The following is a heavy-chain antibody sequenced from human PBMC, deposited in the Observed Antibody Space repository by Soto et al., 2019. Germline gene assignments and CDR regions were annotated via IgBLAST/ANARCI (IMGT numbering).Heavy chain of an antibody. CDR1: GFTFSSYA. CDR2: ISYDGSNK. Sequence: QVQLVESGGGVVQPGRSLRLSCAASGFTFSSYAMHWVRQAPGKGLEWVAVISYDGSNKYYADSVKGRFTISRDNSKNTLYLQMNILRAEDTAVYYCARSSPRLGYSYGFRVENDYWGQGTLVTVSS. J-gene: IGHJ4*02. D-gene: IGHD5-18*01. V-gene: IGHV3-30-3*01. CDR3: ARSSPRLGYSYGFRVENDY.